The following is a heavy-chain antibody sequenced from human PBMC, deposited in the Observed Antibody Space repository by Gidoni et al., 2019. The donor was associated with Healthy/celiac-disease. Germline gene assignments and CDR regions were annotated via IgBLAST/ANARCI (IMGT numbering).Heavy chain of an antibody. V-gene: IGHV4-59*01. Sequence: QVQLQESGPGLVKPSETLSLTCTVSGGSISSYSWSWIRQPPGKGLEWIGAIYYSGSTNYNPSLKSRVTISVDTSKNQFSLKLSSVTAADTAVYYCARERRGDYDFWSGYYSVALKTMEYYYGMDVWGQGTTVTVSS. CDR2: IYYSGST. D-gene: IGHD3-3*01. CDR3: ARERRGDYDFWSGYYSVALKTMEYYYGMDV. CDR1: GGSISSYS. J-gene: IGHJ6*02.